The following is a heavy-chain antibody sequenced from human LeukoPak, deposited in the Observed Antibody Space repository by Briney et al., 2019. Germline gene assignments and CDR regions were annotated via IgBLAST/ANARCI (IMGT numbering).Heavy chain of an antibody. CDR1: GFTFSSYA. Sequence: PGGSRRLSCAASGFTFSSYAMTWVRQAPGKGLEWVSYISSSSSTIYYAHSVKGRFTISRDNAKNSLYLQMNSLRAEDTAVYYCARGLILEWLPSYYFDYWGQGTLVTVSS. V-gene: IGHV3-48*01. J-gene: IGHJ4*02. D-gene: IGHD2-15*01. CDR2: ISSSSSTI. CDR3: ARGLILEWLPSYYFDY.